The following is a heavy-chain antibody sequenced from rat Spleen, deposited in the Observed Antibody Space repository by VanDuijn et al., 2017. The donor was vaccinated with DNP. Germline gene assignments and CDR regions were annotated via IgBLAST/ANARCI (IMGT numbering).Heavy chain of an antibody. CDR1: GFTFSDYY. CDR2: ISYEGSRS. D-gene: IGHD1-4*01. V-gene: IGHV5-22*01. CDR3: ARGNYPGINTFDY. Sequence: EVQLVESGGGLVQPGGSMKLSCAASGFTFSDYYMAWVRQAPKKGLEWVAYISYEGSRSYYGDSVKGRFTISRDNAKSTLYLQMNSLRSEDTATYYCARGNYPGINTFDYWGQGVMVTVSS. J-gene: IGHJ2*01.